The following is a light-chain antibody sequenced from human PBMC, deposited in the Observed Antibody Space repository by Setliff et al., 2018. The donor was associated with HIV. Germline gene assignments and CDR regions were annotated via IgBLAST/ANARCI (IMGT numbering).Light chain of an antibody. J-gene: IGLJ1*01. CDR2: EVS. CDR1: SSDVGSSNR. Sequence: SVLAQPPSVSGSPGQSVTISCTGTSSDVGSSNRVSWYQQPPGTAPSPMIYEVSSRPSGVPDRFSGSKSGNTASLTISGLQAEDEADYYCSSGTSSSTPYVFGTGTNVTVL. V-gene: IGLV2-18*02. CDR3: SSGTSSSTPYV.